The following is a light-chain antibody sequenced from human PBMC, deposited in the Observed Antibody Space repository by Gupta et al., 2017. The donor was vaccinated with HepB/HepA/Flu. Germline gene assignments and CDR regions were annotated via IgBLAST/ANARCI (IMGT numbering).Light chain of an antibody. J-gene: IGKJ1*01. V-gene: IGKV1-39*01. CDR2: NAA. Sequence: DIQMTQSPSSLSASVGDRVTITCRAGRTISNYLNLYQEEPGRAPKLLIYNAARLYVGVPSRFSGSGSGTDFTLTISSLHPDDFATYYCQQTFTTPTWTFGQGTTVEI. CDR1: RTISNY. CDR3: QQTFTTPTWT.